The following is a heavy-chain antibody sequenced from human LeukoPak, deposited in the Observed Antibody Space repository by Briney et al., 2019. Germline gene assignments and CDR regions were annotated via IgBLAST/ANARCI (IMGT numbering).Heavy chain of an antibody. D-gene: IGHD3-22*01. Sequence: SETLSLTCSVSGDSVSRSDSYWDWIRQPPGKGLEWIGTIDYSGRTYYSPSLKSRVTMSVDPSNTQFSLNLRSVTAADTALYYCARRRYYDGSGYLEWGQGTLLSVSS. CDR1: GDSVSRSDSY. CDR2: IDYSGRT. CDR3: ARRRYYDGSGYLE. V-gene: IGHV4-39*01. J-gene: IGHJ1*01.